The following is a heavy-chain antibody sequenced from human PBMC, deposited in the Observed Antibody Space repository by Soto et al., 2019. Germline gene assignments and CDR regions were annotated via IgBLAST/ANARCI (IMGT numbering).Heavy chain of an antibody. CDR2: ISGSGGST. D-gene: IGHD3-3*01. V-gene: IGHV3-23*01. CDR1: GFTFSSHA. J-gene: IGHJ4*02. CDR3: AKDPRNFYDFWSGYYLFYFDY. Sequence: EVQLLESGGGLVQPGGSLRLSCAASGFTFSSHAMSWVRQAPGKGLEWVSAISGSGGSTYYADSVKGRFTISRDNSKNTLYLQMNSLRAEDTAVYYCAKDPRNFYDFWSGYYLFYFDYWGQGTLVTVSS.